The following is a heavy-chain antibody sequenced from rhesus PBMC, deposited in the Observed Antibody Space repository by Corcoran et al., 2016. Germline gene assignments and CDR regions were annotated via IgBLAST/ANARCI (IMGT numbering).Heavy chain of an antibody. CDR3: ARDGIVVVFTAHFDY. V-gene: IGHV3S18*01. D-gene: IGHD2-27*01. CDR1: GFSFSDYY. Sequence: EVQLVESGGGLAKPGGSLRLSCAASGFSFSDYYMYWVRQAPGKGLEWVSGISYTGGSTYYADSVKGRFTISRENTKNTLYLQMVSLRAEDTAVDYCARDGIVVVFTAHFDYWGQGVLVTVSS. J-gene: IGHJ4*01. CDR2: ISYTGGST.